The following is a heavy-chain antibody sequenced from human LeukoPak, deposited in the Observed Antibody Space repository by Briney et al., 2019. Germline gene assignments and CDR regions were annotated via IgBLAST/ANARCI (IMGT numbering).Heavy chain of an antibody. V-gene: IGHV1-2*02. D-gene: IGHD1-26*01. CDR1: GYTFTGYY. J-gene: IGHJ4*02. CDR3: ASPSVGATSLDY. CDR2: INPNSGGT. Sequence: ASVWVSCKASGYTFTGYYMHWVRQAPGQGLEWMGWINPNSGGTNYAQKFQGRVTMTRDTSISTAYMELSRLRSDDTAVYYCASPSVGATSLDYWGQETLVTVSS.